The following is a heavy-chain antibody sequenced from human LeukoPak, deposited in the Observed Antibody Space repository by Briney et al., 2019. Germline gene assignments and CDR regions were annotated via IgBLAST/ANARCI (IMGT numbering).Heavy chain of an antibody. V-gene: IGHV3-23*01. CDR3: AKPLWFGELLPY. CDR2: ISGSGGST. J-gene: IGHJ4*02. CDR1: GFTFSTYA. Sequence: GGSLRLSCAASGFTFSTYAMTWVRQAPGKGLEWVSDISGSGGSTYYADSVKGRFTISRDNSKNTLYLQMNSLRAEDTAVYYCAKPLWFGELLPYWGQGTLVTVSS. D-gene: IGHD3-10*01.